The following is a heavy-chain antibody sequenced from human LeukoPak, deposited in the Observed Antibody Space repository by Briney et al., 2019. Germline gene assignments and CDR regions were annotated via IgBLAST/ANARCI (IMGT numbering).Heavy chain of an antibody. CDR2: ISGSGGST. J-gene: IGHJ6*02. CDR1: GFTFSSYA. D-gene: IGHD3-10*01. V-gene: IGHV3-23*01. CDR3: AKGGKYYGSGSYYYYYGMDV. Sequence: GGSLRLSCAASGFTFSSYAMSWVRQAPGKGLEWVSAISGSGGSTYYADSVKGRFTISRDNSKNTLYLQMNSLRAEDTAVYYCAKGGKYYGSGSYYYYYGMDVWGQGTTVTVSS.